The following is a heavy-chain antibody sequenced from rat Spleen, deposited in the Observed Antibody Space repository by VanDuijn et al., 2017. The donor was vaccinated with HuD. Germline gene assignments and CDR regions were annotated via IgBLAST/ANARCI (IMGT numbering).Heavy chain of an antibody. J-gene: IGHJ2*01. CDR3: ARNYGGYSVAFDY. D-gene: IGHD1-11*01. CDR2: IIYDGSRT. CDR1: GFTFSDYN. Sequence: EVQLVESGGGLVQPGRSLKLSCAASGFTFSDYNMAWVRQAPKKGLEWVATIIYDGSRTYYRDSVKGRFTISRDNAKSTLYLQMNSLRSEDTATYYCARNYGGYSVAFDYWGQGVMVTVSS. V-gene: IGHV5S10*01.